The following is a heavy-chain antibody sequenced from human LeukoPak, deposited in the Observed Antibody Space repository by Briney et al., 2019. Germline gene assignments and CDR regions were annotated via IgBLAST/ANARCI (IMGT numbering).Heavy chain of an antibody. CDR2: INPNIGTT. CDR3: ARRYDSRGPVTFEF. D-gene: IGHD3-22*01. CDR1: GYTFTDHI. V-gene: IGHV1-2*02. J-gene: IGHJ3*01. Sequence: ASVKVSCEASGYTFTDHIIHWVRQAPGQGLEWMGWINPNIGTTTYAKRFQGRLTVTRDTSINTAFMELSSLNPDDTAVFCCARRYDSRGPVTFEFWGQGTLVTVSS.